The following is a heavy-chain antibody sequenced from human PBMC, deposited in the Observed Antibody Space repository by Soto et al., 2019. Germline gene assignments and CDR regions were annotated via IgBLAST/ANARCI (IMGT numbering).Heavy chain of an antibody. CDR3: AKGWPYFDY. D-gene: IGHD2-15*01. V-gene: IGHV3-30*18. J-gene: IGHJ4*02. CDR2: ISYDGSNK. CDR1: GFTFSSYG. Sequence: PGGSLRLSCAASGFTFSSYGMHWVRQAPGKGLEWVAVISYDGSNKYYADSVKGRFTISRDNSKNTLYLQMNSLRAEDTAVYYCAKGWPYFDYWGQGTLVTVSS.